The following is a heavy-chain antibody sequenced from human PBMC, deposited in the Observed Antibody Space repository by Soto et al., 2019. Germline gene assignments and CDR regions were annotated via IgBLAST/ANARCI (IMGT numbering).Heavy chain of an antibody. CDR2: IYDSGST. D-gene: IGHD3-22*01. J-gene: IGHJ4*02. CDR3: ARDRAYYESSGLYFDY. V-gene: IGHV4-59*01. CDR1: GDSIRSYY. Sequence: SETLSLTCTVSGDSIRSYYWSWIRQPPGKGLEWIGYIYDSGSTNYNPSLKSRVTISVDTSKSQFSLKLSSVTAADPAVYYCARDRAYYESSGLYFDYWGQGTLVTVSS.